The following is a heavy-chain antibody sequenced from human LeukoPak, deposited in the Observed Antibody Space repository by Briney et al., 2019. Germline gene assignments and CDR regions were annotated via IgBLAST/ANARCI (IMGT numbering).Heavy chain of an antibody. V-gene: IGHV3-53*01. CDR2: IYSGGST. CDR1: GFTFSSYG. J-gene: IGHJ6*03. D-gene: IGHD2-2*01. CDR3: ARGTRAGYYYYYMDV. Sequence: GGSLRLSCAASGFTFSSYGMHWVRQAPGKGLEWVSVIYSGGSTYYADSVKGRFTISRDNSKNTLYLQMNSLRAEDTAVYYCARGTRAGYYYYYMDVWGKGTTVTVSS.